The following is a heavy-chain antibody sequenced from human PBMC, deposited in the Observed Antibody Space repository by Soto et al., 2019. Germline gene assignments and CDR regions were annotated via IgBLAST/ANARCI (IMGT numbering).Heavy chain of an antibody. CDR1: GYTFTSYG. CDR2: ISAYNGNT. V-gene: IGHV1-18*01. D-gene: IGHD3-9*01. CDR3: ERDGGRYFDWLPGSDYYYMDV. J-gene: IGHJ6*03. Sequence: QVQLVQSGAEVKKPGASVKVSCKASGYTFTSYGISWVRQAPGQGLEWMGWISAYNGNTNYAQKLQGRVTMTTDTSPSTAYMELRSLRSDDTAVYYCERDGGRYFDWLPGSDYYYMDVWGKGTTVTVSS.